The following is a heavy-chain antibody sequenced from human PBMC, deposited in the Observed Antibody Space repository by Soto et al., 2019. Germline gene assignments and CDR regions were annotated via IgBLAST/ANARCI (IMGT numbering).Heavy chain of an antibody. J-gene: IGHJ3*01. CDR1: GFTFSSSA. CDR3: AKPPQYSSSWYVDAFDL. Sequence: EVQLLESGGGLVQPGGSLRLSCSASGFTFSSSAMSWVRQAPGKVLEWVSAISGSGGSTYYADSVKGRFTISRDNSKNTLYLQMHSLRAEDTAVYYCAKPPQYSSSWYVDAFDLWGQGTMVTVSS. CDR2: ISGSGGST. D-gene: IGHD6-13*01. V-gene: IGHV3-23*01.